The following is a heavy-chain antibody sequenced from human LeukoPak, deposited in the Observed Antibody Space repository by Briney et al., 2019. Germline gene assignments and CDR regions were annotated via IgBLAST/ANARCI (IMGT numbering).Heavy chain of an antibody. V-gene: IGHV4-30-2*01. D-gene: IGHD3-10*01. CDR3: ASDSYYYGSGSYVY. Sequence: SETLSLTCAVSGGPISSGGYSWSWIRQPPGKGLEWIGYIYHSGSTYYNPSLKSRVTISVDRSKNQFSLKLSSVTAADTAVYYCASDSYYYGSGSYVYLGQGTLVTVSS. CDR2: IYHSGST. J-gene: IGHJ4*02. CDR1: GGPISSGGYS.